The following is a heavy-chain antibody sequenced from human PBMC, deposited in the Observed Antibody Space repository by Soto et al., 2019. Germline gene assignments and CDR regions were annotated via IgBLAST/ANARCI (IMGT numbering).Heavy chain of an antibody. CDR3: AKDLEKLLWLGELSYYGMDV. CDR2: ISYDGSNK. V-gene: IGHV3-30*18. J-gene: IGHJ6*02. D-gene: IGHD3-10*01. Sequence: TGGSLRLSCAASGFTFSSYGMHWVRQAPGKGLEWVAVISYDGSNKYYADSVKGRFTISRDNSKNTLYLQMNSLRAEDTAVYYCAKDLEKLLWLGELSYYGMDVWGQGTTVTVSS. CDR1: GFTFSSYG.